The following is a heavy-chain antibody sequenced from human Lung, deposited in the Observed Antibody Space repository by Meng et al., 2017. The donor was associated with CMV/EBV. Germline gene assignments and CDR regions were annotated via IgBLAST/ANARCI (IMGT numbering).Heavy chain of an antibody. CDR3: ARPLAIRPMLGYYYGLDV. Sequence: GGSLRLXCAASGFTVTDNYMIWVRQAPGKGLEWVSVIYSADRAYYADSVRGRFTISRDISKNTVYLQMLNLRAEDAAMYYCARPLAIRPMLGYYYGLDVXGQGXTVTVSS. J-gene: IGHJ6*02. CDR2: IYSADRA. CDR1: GFTVTDNY. V-gene: IGHV3-53*01. D-gene: IGHD6-6*01.